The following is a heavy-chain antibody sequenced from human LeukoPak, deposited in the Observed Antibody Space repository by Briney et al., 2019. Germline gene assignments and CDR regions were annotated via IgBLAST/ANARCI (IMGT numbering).Heavy chain of an antibody. D-gene: IGHD2-15*01. CDR3: ARERYCSGGSCDSGGLDA. Sequence: SETLSLTCTVSGGSISSYYWSWIRQPPGKGLEWIGYMFPGGSTNYNPSLKSRVTTSVDTSKNQFSLKLSSVTAADTAVYYCARERYCSGGSCDSGGLDAWGKGTTVTVSS. CDR2: MFPGGST. CDR1: GGSISSYY. J-gene: IGHJ6*04. V-gene: IGHV4-59*01.